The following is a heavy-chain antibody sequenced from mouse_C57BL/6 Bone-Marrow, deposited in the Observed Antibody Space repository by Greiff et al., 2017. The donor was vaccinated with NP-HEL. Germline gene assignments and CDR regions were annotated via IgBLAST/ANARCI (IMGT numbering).Heavy chain of an antibody. CDR1: GYTFTDYE. Sequence: QVQLQQSGAELVRPGASVTPSCKASGYTFTDYEMHWVKQTPVHGLEWIGAIDPETGGTAYNQKFKGKAILTADKSSSTADMELRSLTSEDSAVYYCTRDWYYGSPYWGQGTTLTVSS. CDR2: IDPETGGT. D-gene: IGHD1-1*01. CDR3: TRDWYYGSPY. V-gene: IGHV1-15*01. J-gene: IGHJ2*01.